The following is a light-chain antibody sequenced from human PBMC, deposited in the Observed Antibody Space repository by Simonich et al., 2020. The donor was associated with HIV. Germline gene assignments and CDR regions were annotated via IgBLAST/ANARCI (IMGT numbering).Light chain of an antibody. CDR3: CSYAGSSTLV. V-gene: IGLV2-23*01. CDR2: EGK. J-gene: IGLJ3*02. CDR1: SSDVGSYNL. Sequence: QSALTQPASVSGSPGKSITISCTGTSSDVGSYNLVSWYQQFPGKAPKLMIYEGKKRPSGVSNRFSGAKSGNTASLTISGLQAEDEADYYCCSYAGSSTLVFGGGTKLTVL.